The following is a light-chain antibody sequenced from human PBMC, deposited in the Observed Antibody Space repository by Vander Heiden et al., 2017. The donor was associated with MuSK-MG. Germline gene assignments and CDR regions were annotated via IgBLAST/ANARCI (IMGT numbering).Light chain of an antibody. CDR2: GVS. CDR3: SSYTITSTYV. Sequence: QSALTQPASVSGSLGQSITISCTGTSSDFGGYRYVSWYQQHPGKAPKLMIYGVSNRPSGVSSRFSGSKSGNTASLTISGLQPDDETDYYCSSYTITSTYVFGTGTKVTVL. V-gene: IGLV2-14*01. CDR1: SSDFGGYRY. J-gene: IGLJ1*01.